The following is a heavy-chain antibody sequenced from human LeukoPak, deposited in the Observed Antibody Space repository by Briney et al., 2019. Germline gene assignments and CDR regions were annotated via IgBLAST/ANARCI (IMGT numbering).Heavy chain of an antibody. D-gene: IGHD3-16*01. CDR3: ARVTLRYFDY. CDR2: IKQDGSEK. Sequence: GGSLRLSCAASGFTFSSYSMSWVRQAPGKGLEWVANIKQDGSEKYYVDSVKGRFTISRDNAKNSLYLQMNSLRAEDTAVYYCARVTLRYFDYWGQGTLVTVSS. J-gene: IGHJ4*02. CDR1: GFTFSSYS. V-gene: IGHV3-7*04.